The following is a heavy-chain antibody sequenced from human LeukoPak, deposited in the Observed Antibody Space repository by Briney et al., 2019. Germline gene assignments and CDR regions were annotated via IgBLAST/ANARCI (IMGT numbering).Heavy chain of an antibody. J-gene: IGHJ4*02. CDR1: GYTFTSYY. Sequence: GASVKVSCKASGYTFTSYYMHWVRQAPGQGLEWMGIINPSGGSTSYAQKFQGRVTMTRDTSTSTVYMELSSLRSEDTAVYYCARDGNFAVAGTEFFDYWGQGTLVTVSS. CDR2: INPSGGST. CDR3: ARDGNFAVAGTEFFDY. V-gene: IGHV1-46*01. D-gene: IGHD6-19*01.